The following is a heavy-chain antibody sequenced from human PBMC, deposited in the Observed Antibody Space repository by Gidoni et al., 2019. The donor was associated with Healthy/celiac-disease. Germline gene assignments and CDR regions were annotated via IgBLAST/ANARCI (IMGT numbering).Heavy chain of an antibody. CDR1: GFTFSGSA. CDR2: IRSKANSYAT. J-gene: IGHJ4*02. D-gene: IGHD2-15*01. CDR3: TRNHLGYCSGGSCYRDY. Sequence: EVQLVESGGGLVQPGGSLKLSCAASGFTFSGSAMHWVRQASGKGLEWVGRIRSKANSYATAYAASVKGRFTISRDDSKNTAYLQMNSLKTEDTAVYYCTRNHLGYCSGGSCYRDYWGQGTLVTVSS. V-gene: IGHV3-73*02.